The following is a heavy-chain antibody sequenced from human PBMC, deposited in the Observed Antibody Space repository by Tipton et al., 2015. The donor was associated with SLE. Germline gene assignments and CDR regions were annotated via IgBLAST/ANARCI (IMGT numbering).Heavy chain of an antibody. CDR2: IYYSGST. V-gene: IGHV4-39*01. CDR1: GGSISSSSYY. CDR3: ARTGRIVGATTSRRDDAFDI. J-gene: IGHJ3*02. D-gene: IGHD1-26*01. Sequence: TLSLTCTVSGGSISSSSYYWGWIRQPPGKGLEWIGSIYYSGSTYCNPSLKSRVTISVDTSKNQFSLKLSSVTAADTAVYYCARTGRIVGATTSRRDDAFDIWGQGTMVTVSS.